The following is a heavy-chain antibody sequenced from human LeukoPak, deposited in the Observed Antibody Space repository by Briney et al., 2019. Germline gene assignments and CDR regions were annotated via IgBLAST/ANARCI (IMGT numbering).Heavy chain of an antibody. CDR3: AIDRPRGWFDH. CDR2: IYYSGST. J-gene: IGHJ5*02. Sequence: PSETLSLTCTVSGGSISSSCYYWGWLRPPPGKGQEWIGSIYYSGSTSYLPSLKSRVTISVDTSKSQFSLKLSSVTAAESSVYYCAIDRPRGWFDHWGQGTLVTVSS. CDR1: GGSISSSCYY. V-gene: IGHV4-39*02. D-gene: IGHD6-6*01.